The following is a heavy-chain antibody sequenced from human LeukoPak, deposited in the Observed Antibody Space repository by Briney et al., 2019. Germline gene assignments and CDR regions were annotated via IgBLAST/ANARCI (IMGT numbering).Heavy chain of an antibody. CDR2: IYSSGTT. CDR1: GGSISSYY. J-gene: IGHJ4*02. V-gene: IGHV4-59*08. Sequence: SETLSLTCAVSGGSISSYYWSWIRQPPGKGLEWIGYIYSSGTTDYNPSLKSRVTMSVDTSKNQFSLKLSSVTAADTAVYYCARLSSSSQAYFDYWSQGTLVTVSS. CDR3: ARLSSSSQAYFDY. D-gene: IGHD2-2*01.